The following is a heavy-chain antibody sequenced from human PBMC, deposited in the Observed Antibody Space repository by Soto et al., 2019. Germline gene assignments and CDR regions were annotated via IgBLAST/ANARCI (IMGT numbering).Heavy chain of an antibody. J-gene: IGHJ4*02. CDR1: GFTFSSYA. CDR2: ISGSGGST. D-gene: IGHD3-22*01. V-gene: IGHV3-23*01. CDR3: AKDKSRVVVVRYFDY. Sequence: GGSLRLSCAASGFTFSSYAMSWVRQAPGKGLEWVSAISGSGGSTYYADSVKGRFTISRDNSKNTLYLQMNSLRAEDTAVYYCAKDKSRVVVVRYFDYWGQGTLVTVSS.